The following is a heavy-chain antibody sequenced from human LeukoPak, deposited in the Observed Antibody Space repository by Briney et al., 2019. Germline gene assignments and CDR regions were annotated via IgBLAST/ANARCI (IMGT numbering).Heavy chain of an antibody. J-gene: IGHJ4*02. D-gene: IGHD2-2*01. CDR3: ARHPPDVVPAAHFDY. CDR1: GGSISSGDYY. V-gene: IGHV4-30-4*01. Sequence: PSQTLSLTCTVSGGSISSGDYYWSWIRQPPGKGLEWIGYIYYSGSTYYNPSLKSRVTISVDTSKNQFSLKLSSVTAADTAVYYCARHPPDVVPAAHFDYWGQGTLVTVSS. CDR2: IYYSGST.